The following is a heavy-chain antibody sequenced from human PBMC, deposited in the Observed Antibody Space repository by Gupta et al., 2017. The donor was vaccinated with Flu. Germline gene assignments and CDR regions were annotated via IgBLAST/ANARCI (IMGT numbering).Heavy chain of an antibody. D-gene: IGHD5-12*01. CDR2: VNFDGSRT. CDR3: ARVSTYGGYEIHFDY. Sequence: DVQLVESGGGLVQPRGSLRLSCSTSGFTLSSSDYWMHWVRQAPGKGLMWVSRVNFDGSRTAYADSVKGRFTISRDNAKNTLYLQMNSLTVEDTAIYYCARVSTYGGYEIHFDYWGQGALVTVSS. CDR1: GFTLSSSDYW. J-gene: IGHJ4*02. V-gene: IGHV3-74*01.